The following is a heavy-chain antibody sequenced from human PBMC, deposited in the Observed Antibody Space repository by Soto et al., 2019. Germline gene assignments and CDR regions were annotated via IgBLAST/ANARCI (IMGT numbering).Heavy chain of an antibody. CDR3: ARDRYCSSTSCYRWFDP. CDR1: GYTFTSYY. Sequence: SSVKVSCKASGYTFTSYYMHWLRQAPGQGLEWMGIINPSGGSTSYAQKFQGRVTMTRDTSTSTVYMELSSLRSEDTAVYYCARDRYCSSTSCYRWFDPWGQVTLVTVS. CDR2: INPSGGST. J-gene: IGHJ5*02. V-gene: IGHV1-46*03. D-gene: IGHD2-2*01.